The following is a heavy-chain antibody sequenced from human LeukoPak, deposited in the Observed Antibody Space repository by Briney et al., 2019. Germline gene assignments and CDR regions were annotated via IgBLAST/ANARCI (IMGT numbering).Heavy chain of an antibody. J-gene: IGHJ5*02. V-gene: IGHV4-34*01. CDR1: GGSFSGYY. CDR2: INHSGST. D-gene: IGHD6-19*01. Sequence: PSETLSLTCAVYGGSFSGYYWSWIRQPPGKGLEWIGEINHSGSTYYNPSLKSRVTISVDTSKNQFSLKLSSVTAADTAVYYCARRFLGGAVAARKGLQNWFDPWGQGTLVTVSS. CDR3: ARRFLGGAVAARKGLQNWFDP.